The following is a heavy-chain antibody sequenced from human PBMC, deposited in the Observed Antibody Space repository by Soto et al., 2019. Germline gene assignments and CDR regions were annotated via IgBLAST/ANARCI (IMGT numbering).Heavy chain of an antibody. J-gene: IGHJ2*01. D-gene: IGHD2-8*01. CDR3: AKSLGVSDGWYFDL. Sequence: EVQLLESGGGLVQPGGSLRLSCAASGFTFSSYAMSWVRQAPGKGLEWVSAISGSGGSTYYADSVKGRFTISRDNSKNARYPQMNSLRAEDTAVYYCAKSLGVSDGWYFDLWGRGTLVTDSS. CDR1: GFTFSSYA. V-gene: IGHV3-23*01. CDR2: ISGSGGST.